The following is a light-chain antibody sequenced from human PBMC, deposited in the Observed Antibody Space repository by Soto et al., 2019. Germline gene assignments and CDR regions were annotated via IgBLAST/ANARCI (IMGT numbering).Light chain of an antibody. CDR1: QSVASN. CDR3: HQYHTRPPQYT. V-gene: IGKV3-15*01. CDR2: GAS. Sequence: EIVMTQSPASLSVSPGDGATLSCWASQSVASNVAWYQQKPGQGPRLLIHGASSRAVGVPARFSGSGSGTDLILTITSLQSEHFAVYNCHQYHTRPPQYTFSQGTKLQIK. J-gene: IGKJ2*01.